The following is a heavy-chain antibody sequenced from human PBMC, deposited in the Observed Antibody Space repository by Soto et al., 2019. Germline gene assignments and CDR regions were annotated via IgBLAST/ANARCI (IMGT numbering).Heavy chain of an antibody. CDR3: ARRWGYSFDY. V-gene: IGHV4-61*01. CDR2: ILHSGST. CDR1: GGSVSRDPYY. J-gene: IGHJ4*02. D-gene: IGHD7-27*01. Sequence: PSETLSLTCTVSGGSVSRDPYYWNWIRQPPGKGLEYIGFILHSGSTNYNPSLKSRVTISLDTSKNQFSLKLSSVTAADTAVYYCARRWGYSFDYWGQGTLVTVSS.